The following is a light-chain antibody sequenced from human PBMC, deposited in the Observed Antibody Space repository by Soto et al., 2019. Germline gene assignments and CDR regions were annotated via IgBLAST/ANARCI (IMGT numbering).Light chain of an antibody. CDR1: QSFSGW. J-gene: IGKJ5*01. CDR3: QQSFSVPPT. CDR2: DAF. V-gene: IGKV1-5*01. Sequence: DIQMTQSPSTLAASVGDRVTITCRASQSFSGWLAWYQQKPGKAPNVLIYDAFTLQGGVPSRFSGSGSGTEFTLTISSLQTDDFATYYCQQSFSVPPTFGQGTRREIK.